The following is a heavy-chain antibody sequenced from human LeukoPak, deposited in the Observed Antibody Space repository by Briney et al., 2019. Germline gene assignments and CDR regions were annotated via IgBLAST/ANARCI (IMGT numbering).Heavy chain of an antibody. CDR1: GGSISTSSYY. CDR3: AKLPIFGVVIAYYFDY. D-gene: IGHD3-3*01. Sequence: SETLSLTCTVSGGSISTSSYYWGWIRQPPGKGLEWIGYIYFSGSSYSNPSLKSRVTISVDTSKNQFSLKVSSVTAADTAVYYCAKLPIFGVVIAYYFDYWGQGTLVTVSS. J-gene: IGHJ4*02. CDR2: IYFSGSS. V-gene: IGHV4-39*07.